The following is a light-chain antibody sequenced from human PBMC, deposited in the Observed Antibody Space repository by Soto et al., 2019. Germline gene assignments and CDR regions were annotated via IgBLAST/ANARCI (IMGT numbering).Light chain of an antibody. CDR1: SSNIGSNT. CDR2: SNN. J-gene: IGLJ1*01. V-gene: IGLV1-44*01. CDR3: AAWDYSLNAYV. Sequence: QSVLTQPPSACGTPGQRVTISCSGSSSNIGSNTVNWYPQLPGTAPKVLIYSNNQRSSGVPDRFSGSKSDTSASLAISGLQSEDDADYYGAAWDYSLNAYVFGIGTRSPS.